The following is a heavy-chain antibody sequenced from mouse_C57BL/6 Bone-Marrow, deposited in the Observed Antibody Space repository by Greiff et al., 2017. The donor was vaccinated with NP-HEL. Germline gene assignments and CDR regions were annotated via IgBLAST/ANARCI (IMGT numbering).Heavy chain of an antibody. Sequence: VQLQQSGAELVKPGASVKLSCTASGFYITDYYMHWVKQRTEQGLEWIGRIDPEDGATKYVPKFQGKATITADPSSNTAYLQLSSLTSEATAVYCCTRAQAPWFGYWGRGNLVPVSA. CDR3: TRAQAPWFGY. CDR1: GFYITDYY. J-gene: IGHJ3*01. CDR2: IDPEDGAT. V-gene: IGHV14-2*01. D-gene: IGHD3-1*01.